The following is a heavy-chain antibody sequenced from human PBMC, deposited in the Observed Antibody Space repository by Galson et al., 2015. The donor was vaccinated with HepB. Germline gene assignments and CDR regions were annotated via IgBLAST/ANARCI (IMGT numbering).Heavy chain of an antibody. CDR1: GVDFSDYY. CDR3: ARAERRGGDY. J-gene: IGHJ4*02. Sequence: ALRLSCAASGVDFSDYYMSWVRQAPGRGPEWISYISDSGGDTNYIDSVKGRFTISRDNVKNSLFLQMNALRADDPAVYYCARAERRGGDYWGQGTVVTVSS. V-gene: IGHV3-11*05. D-gene: IGHD3-3*01. CDR2: ISDSGGDT.